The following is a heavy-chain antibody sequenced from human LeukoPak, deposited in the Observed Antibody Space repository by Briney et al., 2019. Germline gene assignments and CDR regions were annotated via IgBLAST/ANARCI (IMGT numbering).Heavy chain of an antibody. CDR1: GYSFTSFW. CDR2: IYPGDSNT. CDR3: VRAASWSCDY. V-gene: IGHV5-51*01. D-gene: IGHD3-10*01. J-gene: IGHJ4*02. Sequence: GESLKISCKGSGYSFTSFWIGWVRQMPGKGLEWMGIIYPGDSNTIYSPSFQGQVIISADKSINTAYLQWSSLKASDTAIYYCVRAASWSCDYWGQGTLVTVSS.